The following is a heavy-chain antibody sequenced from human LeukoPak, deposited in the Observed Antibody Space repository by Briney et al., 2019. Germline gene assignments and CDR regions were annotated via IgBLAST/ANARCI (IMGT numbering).Heavy chain of an antibody. V-gene: IGHV3-23*01. CDR1: GFTFATYS. CDR3: VKDRVPDSGWSFDV. J-gene: IGHJ3*01. Sequence: GGSLRLSCTTSGFTFATYSMSWVRQAPGQGLEWVASIFGSASKIYHADSVRGRFTVSRDNSKNTLYLQMSGLRVEDTALYYCVKDRVPDSGWSFDVWGRGTMVTVSA. D-gene: IGHD6-19*01. CDR2: IFGSASKI.